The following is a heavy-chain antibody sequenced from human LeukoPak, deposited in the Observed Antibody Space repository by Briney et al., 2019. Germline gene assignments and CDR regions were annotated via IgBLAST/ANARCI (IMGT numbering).Heavy chain of an antibody. Sequence: GGSLRLSCAASGFTVSSNYMSWVRQAPGKGLEWVSVIYSGGSTYYADSVKGRFTISRDNSKNTLYLQMSSLRAEDTAVYYCARDKRRYYGSGRYYGMDVWGQGTTVTVSS. J-gene: IGHJ6*02. V-gene: IGHV3-53*01. CDR3: ARDKRRYYGSGRYYGMDV. CDR2: IYSGGST. CDR1: GFTVSSNY. D-gene: IGHD3-10*01.